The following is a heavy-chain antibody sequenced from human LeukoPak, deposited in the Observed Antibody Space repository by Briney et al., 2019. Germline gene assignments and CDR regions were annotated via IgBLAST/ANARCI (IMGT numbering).Heavy chain of an antibody. J-gene: IGHJ5*01. V-gene: IGHV4-4*09. CDR1: GGSISDYY. CDR2: IYTSGST. CDR3: ARHRSPPSSSFFDS. D-gene: IGHD6-6*01. Sequence: KTSETLSLTCTVSGGSISDYYWSWVRQPPGKGLEWLGYIYTSGSTNYNPSLKSRVTISADTSKNQFSLKLSSVTAADTAVYYCARHRSPPSSSFFDSWGQGTLVSVSS.